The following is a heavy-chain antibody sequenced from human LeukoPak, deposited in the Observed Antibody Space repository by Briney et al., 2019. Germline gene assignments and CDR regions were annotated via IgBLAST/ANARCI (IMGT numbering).Heavy chain of an antibody. D-gene: IGHD6-19*01. J-gene: IGHJ4*02. CDR1: GFTFNTFA. CDR2: ISGSGRGT. V-gene: IGHV3-23*01. CDR3: AKGGAVAGTIDY. Sequence: GGSLRLSCAASGFTFNTFAMTWVRQAPGKGLEWVSTISGSGRGTYYADSVKGRFTISRDNSKNTLYLQMNSLRVEDTAVFYCAKGGAVAGTIDYWGQGTLVTVSS.